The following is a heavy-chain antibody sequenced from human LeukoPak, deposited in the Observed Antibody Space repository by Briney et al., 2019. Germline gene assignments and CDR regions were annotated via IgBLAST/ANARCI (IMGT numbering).Heavy chain of an antibody. J-gene: IGHJ5*02. CDR2: IIPIFGTA. D-gene: IGHD5-12*01. V-gene: IGHV1-69*13. Sequence: SVKVSCKASGGTFSSYAISWVRQAPGQGLEWMGGIIPIFGTANYAQKFQGRVTITADESTSTAYMELSSLRSEDTAVYYCARDPHHSGYDSWFDPWAREPWSPSPQ. CDR1: GGTFSSYA. CDR3: ARDPHHSGYDSWFDP.